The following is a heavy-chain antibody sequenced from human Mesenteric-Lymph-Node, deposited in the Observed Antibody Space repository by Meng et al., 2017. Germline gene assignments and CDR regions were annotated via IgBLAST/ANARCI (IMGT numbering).Heavy chain of an antibody. D-gene: IGHD3-22*01. CDR3: ARVDGYYYDSSGYFLTH. J-gene: IGHJ4*02. CDR2: IIPIFGTA. CDR1: GDTFSSYA. V-gene: IGHV1-69*01. Sequence: QMVGAGVEVKKPGSSVKGSCKASGDTFSSYAISWVRQAPGQGLEWMGGIIPIFGTANYAQKFQGRVTITADESTSTAYMELSSLRSEDTAVYYCARVDGYYYDSSGYFLTHWGQGTLVTVSS.